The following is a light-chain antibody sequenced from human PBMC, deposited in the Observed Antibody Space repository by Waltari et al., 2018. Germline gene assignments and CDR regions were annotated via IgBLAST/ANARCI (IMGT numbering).Light chain of an antibody. V-gene: IGLV2-14*03. Sequence: SALTQPASASGSPGPSTTLPCTVTASDVGPSYNVYLYQPPPAKAPKLMTYAVTKPPSGVSNRFSGSKSGNTASLTISGLQAEDEADYYCSSYRGSFTLVFGGGTKVTVL. J-gene: IGLJ3*02. CDR2: AVT. CDR3: SSYRGSFTLV. CDR1: ASDVGPSYN.